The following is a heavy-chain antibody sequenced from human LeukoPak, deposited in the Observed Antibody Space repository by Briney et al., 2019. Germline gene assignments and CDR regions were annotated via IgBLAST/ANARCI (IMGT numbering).Heavy chain of an antibody. CDR1: GGSISSGGYY. CDR2: IYYSGST. J-gene: IGHJ4*02. V-gene: IGHV4-61*08. CDR3: ARLRYCSGGSCIYYFDY. D-gene: IGHD2-15*01. Sequence: SQTLSLTCTVSGGSISSGGYYWSWIRQPPGKGLEWIGYIYYSGSTNYNPSLKSRVTISVDTSKNQFSLKLSSVTAADTAVYYCARLRYCSGGSCIYYFDYWGQGTLVTVSS.